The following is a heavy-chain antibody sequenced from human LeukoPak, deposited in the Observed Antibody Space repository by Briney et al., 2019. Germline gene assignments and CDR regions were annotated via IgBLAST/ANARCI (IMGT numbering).Heavy chain of an antibody. CDR2: IYYSGST. V-gene: IGHV4-39*01. CDR1: GGSISSSSYY. Sequence: SETLSLTCTVSGGSISSSSYYWGWIRQPPGTGLEWIGSIYYSGSTYYNPSLKSRVTISVDTSKNQFSLKLSSVTAADTAVYYCASSYGGNSGYWGQGTLVTVSS. J-gene: IGHJ4*02. CDR3: ASSYGGNSGY. D-gene: IGHD4-23*01.